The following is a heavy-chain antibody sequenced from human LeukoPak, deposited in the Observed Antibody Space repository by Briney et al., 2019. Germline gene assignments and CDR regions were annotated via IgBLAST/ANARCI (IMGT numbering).Heavy chain of an antibody. CDR2: ISGDGGST. J-gene: IGHJ6*02. Sequence: GGSLRLSCAASGFTFDDYAMHWVRQAPGKGLEWVSLISGDGGSTYYADSVKGRFTISRDNSKNSLYLQMNSLRTEDTALYYCAASLRYSSSWYDYYYGMDVWGQGTTVTVSS. D-gene: IGHD6-13*01. CDR3: AASLRYSSSWYDYYYGMDV. V-gene: IGHV3-43*02. CDR1: GFTFDDYA.